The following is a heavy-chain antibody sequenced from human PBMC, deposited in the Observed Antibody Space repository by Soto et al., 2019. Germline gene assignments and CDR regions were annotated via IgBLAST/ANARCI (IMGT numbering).Heavy chain of an antibody. J-gene: IGHJ4*02. CDR3: GKERRGSGWSVCNF. CDR1: GFSFSHYD. V-gene: IGHV3-23*01. D-gene: IGHD6-19*01. CDR2: ISGSGDSA. Sequence: GGSLRLSCTASGFSFSHYDMNWVRQGPGTRLEWVADISGSGDSARYADSVRGRFTTSRDNSRDTLYLQMNSLRVDDTAVYYCGKERRGSGWSVCNFWGQGALVTVSS.